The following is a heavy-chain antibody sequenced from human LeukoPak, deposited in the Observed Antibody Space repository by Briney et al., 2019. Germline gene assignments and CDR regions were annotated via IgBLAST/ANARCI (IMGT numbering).Heavy chain of an antibody. CDR3: ASYYGSGSYLFDY. V-gene: IGHV3-30-3*01. CDR2: ISYDGSNK. CDR1: GFTFSSYW. D-gene: IGHD3-10*01. J-gene: IGHJ4*02. Sequence: GGSLRLSCAASGFTFSSYWMHWVRQAPGKGLEWVAVISYDGSNKYYADSVKGRFTISRDNSKNTLYLQMNSLRAEDTAVYYCASYYGSGSYLFDYWGQGTLVTVSS.